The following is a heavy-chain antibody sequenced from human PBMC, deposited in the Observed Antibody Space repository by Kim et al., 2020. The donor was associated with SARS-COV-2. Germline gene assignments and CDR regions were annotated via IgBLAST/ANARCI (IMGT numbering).Heavy chain of an antibody. Sequence: SVKVSCKASGGTFSSYAISWVRQAPGQGLEWMGGIIPIFGTANYAQKFQGRVTITADESTSTAYMELSSLRSEDTAVYYCARPSRELLWFGESDDYYYYYGMDVWGQGTTVTVSS. CDR2: IIPIFGTA. J-gene: IGHJ6*02. CDR3: ARPSRELLWFGESDDYYYYYGMDV. V-gene: IGHV1-69*13. CDR1: GGTFSSYA. D-gene: IGHD3-10*01.